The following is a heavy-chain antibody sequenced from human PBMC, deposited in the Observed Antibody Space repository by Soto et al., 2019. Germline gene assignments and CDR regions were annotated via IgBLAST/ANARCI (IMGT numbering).Heavy chain of an antibody. CDR3: AKPANGWFSAFDI. D-gene: IGHD6-19*01. J-gene: IGHJ3*02. CDR1: GFTFSSYA. CDR2: ISGSGGTT. V-gene: IGHV3-23*01. Sequence: EVQLLESGGGLVQPGGSLRLSCAASGFTFSSYAMSWVCQAPGKGLEWVSAISGSGGTTYYADSVKGRFTFSRDNSKNTLYLQMNSLRAEDTAVYYCAKPANGWFSAFDIWGQGTMVTVSS.